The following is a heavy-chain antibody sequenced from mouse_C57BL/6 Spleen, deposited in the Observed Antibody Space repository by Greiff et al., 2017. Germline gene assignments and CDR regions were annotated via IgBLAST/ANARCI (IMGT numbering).Heavy chain of an antibody. V-gene: IGHV5-4*03. J-gene: IGHJ2*01. CDR3: ARGLYYGSSFYFDY. CDR1: GFTFSSYA. CDR2: ISDGGSYT. D-gene: IGHD1-1*01. Sequence: EVMLVESGGGLVKPGGSLKLSCAASGFTFSSYAMSWVRQTPEKRLEWVATISDGGSYTYYPDNVKGRFTISRDNAKNNLYLQMSHLKSEDTAMYYCARGLYYGSSFYFDYWGQGTTLTVSS.